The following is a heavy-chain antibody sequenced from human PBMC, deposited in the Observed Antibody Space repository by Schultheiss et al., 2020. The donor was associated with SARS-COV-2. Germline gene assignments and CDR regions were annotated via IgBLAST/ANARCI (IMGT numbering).Heavy chain of an antibody. J-gene: IGHJ3*02. D-gene: IGHD3-22*01. CDR3: AKERYYYDSSGAFDI. Sequence: GGSLRLSCAASGFTVSSNYMSWVRQAPGKGLEWVSVIYSGGSTYYADSVKGRFTISRDNSKNTLYLQMNSLRAEDTAVYYCAKERYYYDSSGAFDIWGQGTTVTVSS. V-gene: IGHV3-53*05. CDR2: IYSGGST. CDR1: GFTVSSNY.